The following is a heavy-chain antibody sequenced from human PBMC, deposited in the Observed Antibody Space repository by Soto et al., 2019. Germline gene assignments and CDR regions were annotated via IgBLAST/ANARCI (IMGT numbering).Heavy chain of an antibody. CDR3: ARERSGYDLEGERYNWFDP. J-gene: IGHJ5*02. V-gene: IGHV6-1*01. CDR2: TYYRSKWYN. D-gene: IGHD5-12*01. CDR1: GDSVSSNSAA. Sequence: PSQTLSLTCVISGDSVSSNSAAWNWIRQSPSRGLEWLGRTYYRSKWYNDYAVSVKSRITINPDTSKNQFSLQLNSVTPEDTAVYYCARERSGYDLEGERYNWFDPWGQGTQVTVSS.